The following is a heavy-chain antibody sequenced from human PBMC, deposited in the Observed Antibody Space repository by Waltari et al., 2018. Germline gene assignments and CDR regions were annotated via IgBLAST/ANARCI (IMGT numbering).Heavy chain of an antibody. V-gene: IGHV3-49*03. CDR1: GFTFGDYA. J-gene: IGHJ3*02. CDR3: TRETDDFWSGHPDAFDI. D-gene: IGHD3-3*01. CDR2: IRSKAYGGTT. Sequence: EVQLVESGGGLVQPGGSLRLSCAASGFTFGDYAMSWFRQAPGKGLEWVGFIRSKAYGGTTEYAASVKGRFTISRDDSKSIAYLQMNSLKTEDTAVYYCTRETDDFWSGHPDAFDIWGQGTMVTVSS.